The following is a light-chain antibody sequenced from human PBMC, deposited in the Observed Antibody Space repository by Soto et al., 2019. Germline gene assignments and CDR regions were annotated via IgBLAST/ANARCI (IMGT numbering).Light chain of an antibody. CDR2: LEGSGSY. CDR3: EPWDSNTRV. CDR1: SGHSSYI. J-gene: IGLJ1*01. Sequence: QLVLTQSSSASASLGSSVKLTCTLSSGHSSYIIAWHQQQPGKAPRYLMKLEGSGSYNKGSGVPDRFSGSSSGADRYLTIANLQSEDEAYYYWEPWDSNTRVFGTGTKVTVL. V-gene: IGLV4-60*03.